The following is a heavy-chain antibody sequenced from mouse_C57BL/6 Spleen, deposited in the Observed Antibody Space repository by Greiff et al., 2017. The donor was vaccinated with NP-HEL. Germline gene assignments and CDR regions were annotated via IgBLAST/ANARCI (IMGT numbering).Heavy chain of an antibody. D-gene: IGHD3-2*02. V-gene: IGHV1-54*01. CDR2: INPGSGGT. J-gene: IGHJ4*01. CDR3: ARQLRLPYAMDY. CDR1: GYAFTNYL. Sequence: QVQLQQSGAEPVRPGTSVKASCKASGYAFTNYLIEWVKQRPGQGLEWIGVINPGSGGTNYNEKFKGKATLTADKSSSTAYMQLSSLTSEDSAVYFCARQLRLPYAMDYWGQGTSVTVSS.